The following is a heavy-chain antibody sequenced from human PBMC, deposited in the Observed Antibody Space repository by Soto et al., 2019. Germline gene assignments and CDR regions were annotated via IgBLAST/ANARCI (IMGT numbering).Heavy chain of an antibody. V-gene: IGHV1-69*13. D-gene: IGHD3-3*01. CDR3: ARDAPCYYDFWSGYSPYYYYGMDV. Sequence: ASVKVSCKASGGTFSSYAISWVRQAPGQGLEWMGGIIPIFGTANYAQKFQGRVTITADESTSTAYMELSSLRSEDTAVYYCARDAPCYYDFWSGYSPYYYYGMDVWGQGTTVTVSS. J-gene: IGHJ6*02. CDR1: GGTFSSYA. CDR2: IIPIFGTA.